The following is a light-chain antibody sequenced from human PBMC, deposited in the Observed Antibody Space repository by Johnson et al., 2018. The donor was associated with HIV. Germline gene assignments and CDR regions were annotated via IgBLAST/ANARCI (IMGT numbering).Light chain of an antibody. J-gene: IGLJ1*01. Sequence: QSVLTQPPSVSAAPGQKVTISCSGSSSNIGNNYVSWYQQLPGTAPKLLIYENNKRPSGIPDRFSGSKSGTSATLGITGLQTGHEADFYCGTWDTSLRAYVGGTGTKVTVL. CDR2: ENN. CDR1: SSNIGNNY. V-gene: IGLV1-51*02. CDR3: GTWDTSLRAYV.